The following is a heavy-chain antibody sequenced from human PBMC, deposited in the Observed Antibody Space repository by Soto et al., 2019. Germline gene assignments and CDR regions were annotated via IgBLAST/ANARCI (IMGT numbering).Heavy chain of an antibody. CDR2: ISYSGST. V-gene: IGHV4-59*08. CDR3: ARHNYGSGSTYFDY. J-gene: IGHJ4*02. D-gene: IGHD3-10*01. CDR1: GGSISSYY. Sequence: QVQLQESGPGLVKPSETLSLTCTVCGGSISSYYWSWIRQPPGKGLEWIGYISYSGSTNYNPALKSRVTISVDTSKNQFSLKLNSMTAADTAVYYCARHNYGSGSTYFDYWGQGTLVTVSS.